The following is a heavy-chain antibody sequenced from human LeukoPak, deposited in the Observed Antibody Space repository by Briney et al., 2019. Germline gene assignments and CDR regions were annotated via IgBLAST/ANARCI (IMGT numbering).Heavy chain of an antibody. CDR2: IYYSGST. J-gene: IGHJ4*02. D-gene: IGHD6-19*01. CDR3: ARHSSGWYEAIDY. CDR1: GGSISSYY. Sequence: PSETLSLTCTVSGGSISSYYWSWIRQPPGKGLEWIGYIYYSGSTNYNPSLKSRVTISVDTSKNQFSLKLSSVTAADTAVYYCARHSSGWYEAIDYWGQGTLVTVSS. V-gene: IGHV4-59*08.